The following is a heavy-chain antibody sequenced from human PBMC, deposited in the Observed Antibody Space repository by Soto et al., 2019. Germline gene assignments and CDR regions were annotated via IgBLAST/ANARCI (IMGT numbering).Heavy chain of an antibody. Sequence: ASVKVSCKVSGYTLTELSMHWVRQAPGKGLEWMGGFDPEDGETIYAQKFQGRVTMTEDTSTDTAYMELSSLRSEDTAVYYCATPPLGNYYDSSGYYLWGQGTLVTV. D-gene: IGHD3-22*01. V-gene: IGHV1-24*01. CDR3: ATPPLGNYYDSSGYYL. J-gene: IGHJ4*02. CDR2: FDPEDGET. CDR1: GYTLTELS.